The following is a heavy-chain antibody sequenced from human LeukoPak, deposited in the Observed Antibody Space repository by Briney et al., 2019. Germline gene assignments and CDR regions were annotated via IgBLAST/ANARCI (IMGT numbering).Heavy chain of an antibody. CDR1: GDSISSSSYY. V-gene: IGHV4-39*01. CDR2: IYYSGST. D-gene: IGHD3-22*01. J-gene: IGHJ4*02. CDR3: ARRGRSGYLCYFDY. Sequence: SETLSLTCTVSGDSISSSSYYWDWIRQPPGKGLEWIGSIYYSGSTYYNPSLKSRVTISVDTSKNQFSLKLSSVTAADTAVYYCARRGRSGYLCYFDYWGQGTLVTVSS.